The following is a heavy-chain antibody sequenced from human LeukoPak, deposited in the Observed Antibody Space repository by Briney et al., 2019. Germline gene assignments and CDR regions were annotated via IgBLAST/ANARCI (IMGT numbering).Heavy chain of an antibody. V-gene: IGHV3-53*01. D-gene: IGHD6-13*01. CDR2: IYSGGST. CDR1: GLTVRSNY. CDR3: ATGSYSSTWYPF. J-gene: IGHJ4*02. Sequence: GGSLRLSCAASGLTVRSNYMSWVRQAPGKGLEWVSVIYSGGSTYYADSVKGRFTISRDNSKNTLYLQMSSLRAEDTAVYYCATGSYSSTWYPFWGQGTLVTVSS.